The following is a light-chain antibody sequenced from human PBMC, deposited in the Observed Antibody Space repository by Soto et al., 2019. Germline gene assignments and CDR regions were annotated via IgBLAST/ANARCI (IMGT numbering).Light chain of an antibody. CDR3: QQRSNWPQIT. V-gene: IGKV3-11*01. Sequence: ELVLTQSPATLSLSPGERATLSCRASQSVSKYLAWYQQKPGQAPRLLIHDASNRTTGIPARFSGSGSGTDFTLTISSIEPEDFGVYYGQQRSNWPQITFGGGTKVESK. CDR2: DAS. CDR1: QSVSKY. J-gene: IGKJ4*01.